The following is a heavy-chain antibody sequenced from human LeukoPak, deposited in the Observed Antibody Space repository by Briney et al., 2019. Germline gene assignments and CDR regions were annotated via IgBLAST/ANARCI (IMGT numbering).Heavy chain of an antibody. CDR1: GGSISSGGYY. V-gene: IGHV4-30-2*01. J-gene: IGHJ5*02. Sequence: SETLSLTCTVSGGSISSGGYYWSWIRQPPGKGLEWIGYIYHSGSTYYNPSLKSRVTISVDTSKNQFSLKLSSVTAADTAVYYCARKGTGYPREGWFDPWGQGTLVTVSP. D-gene: IGHD3/OR15-3a*01. CDR2: IYHSGST. CDR3: ARKGTGYPREGWFDP.